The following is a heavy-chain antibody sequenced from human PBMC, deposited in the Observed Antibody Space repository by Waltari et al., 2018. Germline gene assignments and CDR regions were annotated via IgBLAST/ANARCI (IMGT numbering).Heavy chain of an antibody. D-gene: IGHD3-10*01. CDR1: GYSFTGYY. CDR2: IHPMSGLT. CDR3: ARRGGSYYYNGLDV. Sequence: QVQLLQSGDEVKKPGDSVKVSCKASGYSFTGYYLHWVRQAPGQGPEWRGRIHPMSGLTDDAPRLQGRVTMTTDLSTTTVYMELSGLRPDDTAIYYCARRGGSYYYNGLDVWGQGATVTVSS. V-gene: IGHV1-2*06. J-gene: IGHJ6*02.